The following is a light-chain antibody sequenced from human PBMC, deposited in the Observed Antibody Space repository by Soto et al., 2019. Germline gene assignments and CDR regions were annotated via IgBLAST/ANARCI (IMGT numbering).Light chain of an antibody. J-gene: IGKJ4*01. CDR1: QSVNSE. Sequence: ELVMMQSPATLSVSPGGRATLSCRASQSVNSELAWYQQKPGQPPRLLIYAASTRATDIPARFSGSGSGTEFTLTISSLQSEDFAVYYCQQYIKWPLTFAGGTKVEIK. CDR3: QQYIKWPLT. V-gene: IGKV3-15*01. CDR2: AAS.